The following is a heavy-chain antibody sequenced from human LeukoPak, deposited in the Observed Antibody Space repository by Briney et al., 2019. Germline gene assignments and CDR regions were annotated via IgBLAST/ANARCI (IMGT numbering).Heavy chain of an antibody. V-gene: IGHV3-33*06. CDR2: IWYDGSNK. Sequence: GGSLRLSCAASGFTFSSYGMHWVRQAPGKGPEWVAVIWYDGSNKYYADSVKGRFTISRDNSKNTLYLQMNSLRAEDTAVYYCAKDGISGWYGNHFDFWGQGTLVTGSS. D-gene: IGHD6-19*01. CDR1: GFTFSSYG. J-gene: IGHJ4*02. CDR3: AKDGISGWYGNHFDF.